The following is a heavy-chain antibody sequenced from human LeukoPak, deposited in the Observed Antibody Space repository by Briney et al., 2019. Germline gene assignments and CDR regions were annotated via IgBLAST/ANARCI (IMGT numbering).Heavy chain of an antibody. D-gene: IGHD1-26*01. CDR3: ARGRKRSIVGATNWFDP. CDR1: GGSFSGYY. J-gene: IGHJ5*02. V-gene: IGHV4-34*01. Sequence: SETLSLTCAVYGGSFSGYYWSWIRQPPGKGLEWIGEINHSGSTNYNPSLKSRVTISVDTSKNQFSLKLSSVTAADTAVYYCARGRKRSIVGATNWFDPWGRGTLVTVSS. CDR2: INHSGST.